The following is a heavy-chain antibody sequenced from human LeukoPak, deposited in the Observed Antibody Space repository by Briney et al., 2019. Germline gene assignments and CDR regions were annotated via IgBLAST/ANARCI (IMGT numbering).Heavy chain of an antibody. D-gene: IGHD1-1*01. CDR1: GGSFSGYY. CDR3: ARRRNWNDVLDY. Sequence: SETLPLTCAVYGGSFSGYYWSWIRQPPGKGLEWIGEISYSGNTNYNPSLESRVTISVDTSKNQFSLKLNSMTAADTAVYYCARRRNWNDVLDYWGRGTLVTVSS. CDR2: ISYSGNT. V-gene: IGHV4-34*01. J-gene: IGHJ4*01.